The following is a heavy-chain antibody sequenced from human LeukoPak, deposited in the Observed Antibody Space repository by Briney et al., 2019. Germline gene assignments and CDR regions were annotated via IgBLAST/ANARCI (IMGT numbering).Heavy chain of an antibody. Sequence: GGSLRLSCAASGFTFDDYCMSWVRQAPGKGLEWVSGINWNGGSTGYADSVKGRFTISRDNAKNSLYLQMNSLRAEDTALYYCARVPYCGGDCPKYFQHWGQGTLVTVSS. D-gene: IGHD2-21*02. CDR2: INWNGGST. J-gene: IGHJ1*01. CDR1: GFTFDDYC. CDR3: ARVPYCGGDCPKYFQH. V-gene: IGHV3-20*04.